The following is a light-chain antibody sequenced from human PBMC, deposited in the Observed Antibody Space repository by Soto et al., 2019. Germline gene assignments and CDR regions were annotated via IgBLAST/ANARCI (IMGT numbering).Light chain of an antibody. CDR3: AAWDDSLTAAV. J-gene: IGLJ3*02. CDR1: SSNIGRNP. V-gene: IGLV1-44*01. Sequence: QSVLTQPPSASGTPGQRVTISCSGSSSNIGRNPVNWYQQLPGTAPKLLIYSNNQRPSGVPDRFSGSKSGTSASLAIIGLQTEDETDYYCAAWDDSLTAAVFGGGTQLTVL. CDR2: SNN.